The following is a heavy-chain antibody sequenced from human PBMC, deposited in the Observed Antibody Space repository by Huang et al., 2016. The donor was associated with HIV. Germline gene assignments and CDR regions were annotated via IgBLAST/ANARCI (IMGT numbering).Heavy chain of an antibody. D-gene: IGHD1-1*01. V-gene: IGHV3-23*01. Sequence: EVQLLESGGDLVQPGGSLRLSCAASGFTFSSYAMSWVRQAPGKVLQWAATISGSCGTTYFAASLKGRFTISRDNSKNTLYLQINSLRAEDTAVYYCAKDLKSGTTEGGFDYWGQGTLVTVSS. CDR3: AKDLKSGTTEGGFDY. CDR2: ISGSCGTT. J-gene: IGHJ4*02. CDR1: GFTFSSYA.